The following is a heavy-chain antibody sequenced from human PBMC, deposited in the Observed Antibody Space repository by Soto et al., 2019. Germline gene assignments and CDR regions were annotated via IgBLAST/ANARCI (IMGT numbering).Heavy chain of an antibody. CDR2: ISYSGST. CDR1: GVSISSSTYY. V-gene: IGHV4-39*01. CDR3: ARQRPSFGY. Sequence: SETLSLTCTVSGVSISSSTYYWGWIRQPPGKGLEWIGSISYSGSTYYNPSLKSRATISVDTAKNQFSLKLSSVTAADTAVYYCARQRPSFGYWGQGTQVTVSS. J-gene: IGHJ4*02.